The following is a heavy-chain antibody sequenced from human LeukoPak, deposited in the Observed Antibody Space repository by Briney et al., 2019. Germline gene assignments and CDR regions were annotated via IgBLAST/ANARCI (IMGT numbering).Heavy chain of an antibody. CDR2: INPSGGST. CDR1: GYTFTSYY. Sequence: ASVKVSCKASGYTFTSYYMHWVRQAPGQGFEWMGIINPSGGSTSYVQKFQGRATMTRDTSTSTVYMELSSLRSEDTAVYYCARALAAAGRGLWGQGTLVTVSS. V-gene: IGHV1-46*01. CDR3: ARALAAAGRGL. D-gene: IGHD6-13*01. J-gene: IGHJ4*02.